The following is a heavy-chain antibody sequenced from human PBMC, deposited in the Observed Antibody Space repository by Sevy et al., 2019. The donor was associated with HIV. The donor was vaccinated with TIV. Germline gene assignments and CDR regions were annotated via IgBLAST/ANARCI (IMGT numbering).Heavy chain of an antibody. CDR1: GFTFSSYS. CDR3: ARDSGIAAAGDAFDI. D-gene: IGHD6-13*01. Sequence: GGSLRLSCAASGFTFSSYSMNGVRQAPRKGLEWVSSISSSSSYIYYADSVKGRFTISRDNAKNSLYLQMNSLRAEDTAVYYCARDSGIAAAGDAFDIWGQGTMVTVSS. CDR2: ISSSSSYI. J-gene: IGHJ3*02. V-gene: IGHV3-21*01.